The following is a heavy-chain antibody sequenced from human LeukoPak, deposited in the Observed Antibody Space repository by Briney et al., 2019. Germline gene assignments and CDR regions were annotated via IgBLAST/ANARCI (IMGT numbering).Heavy chain of an antibody. V-gene: IGHV3-53*01. D-gene: IGHD5-24*01. CDR3: ARDPPLDGLGDY. CDR1: DFSVSTNY. CDR2: IYSGGST. J-gene: IGHJ4*02. Sequence: GGSLRLSCAASDFSVSTNYMSWVRQAPGKGLEWLSLIYSGGSTYYADSVKGRFTISRDNSKNTLYLQMNSLRIEDTAVYYCARDPPLDGLGDYWGQGTLVTVPS.